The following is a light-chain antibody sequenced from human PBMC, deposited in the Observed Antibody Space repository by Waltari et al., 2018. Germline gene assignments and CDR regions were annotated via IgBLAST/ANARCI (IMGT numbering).Light chain of an antibody. V-gene: IGLV1-40*01. CDR3: QSWDSGLSAFV. CDR2: GNS. Sequence: QSVLTQPPSVSGAPGQRVTISCTGSSSDIGAGFDVQWYQQPPGTAPKLLISGNSDRPSGVPDRFSASRSGTSASLAITGLQAEDEADYYCQSWDSGLSAFVFGTGTKVTVL. J-gene: IGLJ1*01. CDR1: SSDIGAGFD.